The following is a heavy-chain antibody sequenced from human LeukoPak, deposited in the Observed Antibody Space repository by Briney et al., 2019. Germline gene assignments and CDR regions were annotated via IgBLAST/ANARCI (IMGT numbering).Heavy chain of an antibody. V-gene: IGHV4-39*01. CDR3: ARQRAAAGAPPTPFDY. D-gene: IGHD6-13*01. J-gene: IGHJ4*02. CDR2: IYYSGST. Sequence: PSETLSLTCTVSGGSISSSSYYWGWIRQPPGKGLEWIGSIYYSGSTFYNPSLKSRVTISVDTSKNQFSLKLSSVTAADTAVYYCARQRAAAGAPPTPFDYWGQGTLVTVSS. CDR1: GGSISSSSYY.